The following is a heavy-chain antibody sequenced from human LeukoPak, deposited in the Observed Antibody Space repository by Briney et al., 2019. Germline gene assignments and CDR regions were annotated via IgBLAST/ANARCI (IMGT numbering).Heavy chain of an antibody. D-gene: IGHD4-17*01. CDR2: INSDGRST. Sequence: PGGSLRLSCASSGFTFSSYWMHWVRQAPGNRLVWVSRINSDGRSTNYADSVKGRFTISRDNAKNTLYLQMNSLRAEDTAVYYCARDPLYGDYGDYWGQGTLVTVSS. V-gene: IGHV3-74*01. CDR1: GFTFSSYW. J-gene: IGHJ4*02. CDR3: ARDPLYGDYGDY.